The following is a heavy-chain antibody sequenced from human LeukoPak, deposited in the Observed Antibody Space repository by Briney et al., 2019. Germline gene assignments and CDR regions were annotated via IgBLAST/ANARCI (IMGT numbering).Heavy chain of an antibody. D-gene: IGHD6-13*01. CDR1: GGSISSSSYY. CDR2: SDDSRST. J-gene: IGHJ5*02. V-gene: IGHV4-39*01. Sequence: SETLSLTCTVSGGSISSSSYYWGWIRQPPGKGLEWIGSSDDSRSTYYNPSLKSRVTISVDPSKKPFSLKLSSVTGADTAVYYCARQRYGSRPKGRWFDPWGQGTLVTVSS. CDR3: ARQRYGSRPKGRWFDP.